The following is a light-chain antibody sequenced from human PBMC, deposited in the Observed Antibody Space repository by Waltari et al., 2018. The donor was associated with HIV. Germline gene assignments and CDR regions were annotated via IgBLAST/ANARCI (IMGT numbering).Light chain of an antibody. CDR1: SVGSKR. CDR3: QVCVDNSVI. V-gene: IGLV3-21*02. J-gene: IGLJ2*01. Sequence: SYVLTQQHSVSVAPRQTDRITCGGNSVGSKRVHWYQQKAGQAPVLVVYDDSDRPSGIPERFSGSNSGNTATLTISRVEDGDEADYYCQVCVDNSVIFAGGTRLTVL. CDR2: DDS.